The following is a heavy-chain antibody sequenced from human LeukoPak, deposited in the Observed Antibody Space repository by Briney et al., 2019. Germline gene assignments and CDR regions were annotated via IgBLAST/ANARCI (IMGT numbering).Heavy chain of an antibody. D-gene: IGHD1-1*01. J-gene: IGHJ4*02. V-gene: IGHV4-38-2*01. CDR2: IYHSGST. Sequence: PSETLSLTCAVSGYSISSGYYWGWIRPPPGKGLEWIGSIYHSGSTYYNPSLKSRVTISVDTSKNQFSLKLSSVTAADTAVYYCGGGDWNDGPFDYWGQGTLVTVSS. CDR1: GYSISSGYY. CDR3: GGGDWNDGPFDY.